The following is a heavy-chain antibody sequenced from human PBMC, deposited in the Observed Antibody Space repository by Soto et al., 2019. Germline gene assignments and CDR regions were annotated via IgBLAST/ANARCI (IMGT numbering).Heavy chain of an antibody. V-gene: IGHV3-74*01. CDR3: ARLVAPAVFDS. Sequence: EVQLVESGGDLVQPGGSLRLSCAASGFTFGSYWMHWVRQAPGKGLVWVSRISGDGGITNYADSVKGRFTISRDNAKNTLYLQMNSLRAEDTAVYYCARLVAPAVFDSWGQGTMVTVSS. CDR1: GFTFGSYW. D-gene: IGHD2-15*01. J-gene: IGHJ3*02. CDR2: ISGDGGIT.